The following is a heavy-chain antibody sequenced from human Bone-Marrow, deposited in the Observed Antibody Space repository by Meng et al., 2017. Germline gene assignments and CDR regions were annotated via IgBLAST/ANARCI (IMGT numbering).Heavy chain of an antibody. D-gene: IGHD3-3*01. J-gene: IGHJ4*02. V-gene: IGHV5-51*01. Sequence: GGSLRLSCKGSGYSFTSYWIGWVRQMPGKGLEWMGIIYPGDSDTRYSPSFQGQVTISADKSISTAYLQWSSLKALDTAMYYCARTRDFWSGYYIIDYWGQGTLVTVSS. CDR3: ARTRDFWSGYYIIDY. CDR2: IYPGDSDT. CDR1: GYSFTSYW.